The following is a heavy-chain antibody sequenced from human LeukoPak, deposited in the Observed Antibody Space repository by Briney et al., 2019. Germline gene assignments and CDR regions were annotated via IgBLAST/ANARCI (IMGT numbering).Heavy chain of an antibody. CDR2: IKQDGSEK. CDR3: ARAPGASARVTFDY. J-gene: IGHJ4*02. V-gene: IGHV3-7*01. CDR1: GFTFSTYA. Sequence: GSLRLSCPASGFTFSTYAMSWVRQAPGKGLEWVANIKQDGSEKYYVDSVKGRFTISRDNAKNSLYLQMNSLRAEDTAVYYCARAPGASARVTFDYWGQGTLVTVSS. D-gene: IGHD6-6*01.